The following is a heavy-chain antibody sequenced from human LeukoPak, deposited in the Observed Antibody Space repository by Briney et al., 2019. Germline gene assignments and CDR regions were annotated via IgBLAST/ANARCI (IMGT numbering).Heavy chain of an antibody. CDR2: IWYDGSKT. Sequence: GRSLRLSCAASGFTFSSYGMHWVRQAPGKGLEWVAVIWYDGSKTYYADSVKGRFTISRDSSKKTLFLQMNSLRTEDTAVYYCARDGNYRFDYWGHGTLVTVSS. CDR1: GFTFSSYG. CDR3: ARDGNYRFDY. D-gene: IGHD3-16*02. V-gene: IGHV3-33*01. J-gene: IGHJ4*01.